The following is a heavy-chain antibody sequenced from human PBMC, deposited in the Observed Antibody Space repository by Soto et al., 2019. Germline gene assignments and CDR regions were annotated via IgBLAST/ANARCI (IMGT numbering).Heavy chain of an antibody. D-gene: IGHD5-18*01. CDR2: IIPIFGTT. Sequence: KVSCKASGGSFTYTLSWVRQAPGQGLEWMGGIIPIFGTTNYAQKFQGRVTITADESTKTAYMELSTLRSEDTAVYYCARLHSHGTYGMDVWGQGTTVTVSS. CDR3: ARLHSHGTYGMDV. J-gene: IGHJ6*02. CDR1: GGSFTYT. V-gene: IGHV1-69*01.